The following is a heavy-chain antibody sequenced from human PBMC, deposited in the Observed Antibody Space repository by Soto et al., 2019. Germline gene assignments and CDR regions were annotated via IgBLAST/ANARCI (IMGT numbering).Heavy chain of an antibody. D-gene: IGHD1-26*01. Sequence: PSETLSLTCTVSGGSISSGGYYWSWIRQHPWKGLEWILYIYYSGSTYYNPSLKSRVTISVDTSKNQFSLKLSSVTAADTAVYYCAREVGGTSYYYYGMDVWGQGTTVTVSS. J-gene: IGHJ6*02. V-gene: IGHV4-31*03. CDR2: IYYSGST. CDR3: AREVGGTSYYYYGMDV. CDR1: GGSISSGGYY.